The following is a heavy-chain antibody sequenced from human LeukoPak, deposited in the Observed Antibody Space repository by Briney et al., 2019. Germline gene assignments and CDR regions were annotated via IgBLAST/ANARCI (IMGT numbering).Heavy chain of an antibody. J-gene: IGHJ5*02. CDR1: GFTFSSYE. CDR3: ARDIRWEPGP. D-gene: IGHD1-26*01. V-gene: IGHV3-48*03. CDR2: ISSSGNTI. Sequence: QPGGSLRLSCAASGFTFSSYEMNWVRQAPGKGLEWVSYISSSGNTIYYADSVKGRFTISRDNAKNSLYLQMNSLRAEDTAIYYCARDIRWEPGPWGQGTLVTVSS.